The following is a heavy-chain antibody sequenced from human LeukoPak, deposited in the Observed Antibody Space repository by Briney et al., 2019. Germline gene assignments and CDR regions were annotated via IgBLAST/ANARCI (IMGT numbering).Heavy chain of an antibody. V-gene: IGHV4-59*01. D-gene: IGHD2-21*02. CDR3: AGAYCGGDCYSGRTFDI. Sequence: SETLSLTCTVSGGSFSSYFWSWIRQPPGKGLEWIGYIYYSGSTHYNSSLKSRVTISLDTSRNQFSLKLSSVTAADTAVYYCAGAYCGGDCYSGRTFDIWGQGTMVTVSS. J-gene: IGHJ3*02. CDR1: GGSFSSYF. CDR2: IYYSGST.